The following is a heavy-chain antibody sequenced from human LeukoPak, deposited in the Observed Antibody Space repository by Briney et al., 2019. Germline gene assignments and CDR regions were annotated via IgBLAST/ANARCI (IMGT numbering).Heavy chain of an antibody. CDR1: GFTFSSYE. CDR2: ISSSGSTI. D-gene: IGHD3-10*01. J-gene: IGHJ4*02. CDR3: ARGFGARFDY. Sequence: GGSLTLSCAASGFTFSSYEMNWVRQAPGKGLEWVSYISSSGSTIYYADSVKGRFTTSRDNAKNSLYLQMNSLRAEDTAVHYCARGFGARFDYWGQGTLVTVSS. V-gene: IGHV3-48*03.